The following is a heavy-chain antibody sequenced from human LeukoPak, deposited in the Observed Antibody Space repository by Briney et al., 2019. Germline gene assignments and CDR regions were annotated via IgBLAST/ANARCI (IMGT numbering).Heavy chain of an antibody. J-gene: IGHJ4*02. Sequence: PGGSLRLSCEASGFTFSTCGMHWVRQAPGEGLQWVAFIQKDGSNEDYADSVKGRFTISRADAKNSLYLQMNGLRAGDTAVYYCARQRETAVAGTGFDYWGQGTLVTVSS. CDR3: ARQRETAVAGTGFDY. CDR1: GFTFSTCG. V-gene: IGHV3-30*12. CDR2: IQKDGSNE. D-gene: IGHD6-19*01.